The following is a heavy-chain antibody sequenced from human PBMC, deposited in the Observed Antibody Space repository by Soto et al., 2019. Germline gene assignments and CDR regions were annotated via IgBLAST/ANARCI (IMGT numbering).Heavy chain of an antibody. Sequence: GGSLRLSCAASGFTFSSYGMHWVRQAPGKGLEWVAVISYDGSNKYYADSVKGRFTISRDNSKNTLYLQMNSLRAEDTAVYYCAKDPLDSSGPNLYYFDYWGQGTLVTVSS. D-gene: IGHD3-22*01. CDR3: AKDPLDSSGPNLYYFDY. V-gene: IGHV3-30*18. J-gene: IGHJ4*02. CDR1: GFTFSSYG. CDR2: ISYDGSNK.